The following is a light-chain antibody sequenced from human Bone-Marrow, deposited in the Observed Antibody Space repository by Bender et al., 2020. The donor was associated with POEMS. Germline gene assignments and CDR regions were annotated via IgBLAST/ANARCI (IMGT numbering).Light chain of an antibody. CDR3: SSYTSHITLV. CDR2: DVS. J-gene: IGLJ3*02. CDR1: NSDVVGYNY. Sequence: QSALTQPASVSGSPGQSIAISCTGTNSDVVGYNYVSWYQQHPGKAPKLIIYDVSRRPSGISNRFSGSKSGNTASLTISGLQAEDEADYHCSSYTSHITLVFGGGTKLTVL. V-gene: IGLV2-14*03.